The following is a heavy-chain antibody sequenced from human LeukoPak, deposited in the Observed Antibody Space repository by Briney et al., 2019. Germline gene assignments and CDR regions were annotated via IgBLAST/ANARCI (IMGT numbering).Heavy chain of an antibody. V-gene: IGHV4-34*01. CDR3: ARGKLGGSGWRAAYMDV. J-gene: IGHJ6*03. CDR1: GGSFSGYY. CDR2: INHSETT. Sequence: SETLSLTCAVYGGSFSGYYWSWIRQPPGKGLEWIGEINHSETTNYNPSLKSRVTISVDTSKNQFSLKLSSVTAADTAVYYCARGKLGGSGWRAAYMDVWGKGTTVTVSS. D-gene: IGHD6-19*01.